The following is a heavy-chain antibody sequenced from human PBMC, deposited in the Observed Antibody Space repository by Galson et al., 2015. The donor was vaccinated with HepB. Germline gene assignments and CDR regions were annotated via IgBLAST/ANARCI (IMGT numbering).Heavy chain of an antibody. V-gene: IGHV5-10-1*01. CDR3: ASGPMSRKWKDNAGY. J-gene: IGHJ4*02. CDR2: IDPTDSET. D-gene: IGHD1-1*01. CDR1: GYRFTTYW. Sequence: QSGAEVKKPGESLRISCKGSGYRFTTYWISWVRQMPGKGLEWMGRIDPTDSETHYSPSFQGHVTISSDKSSSAAYVQWNSLKASDTAIYYCASGPMSRKWKDNAGYWGQGTLVTVSS.